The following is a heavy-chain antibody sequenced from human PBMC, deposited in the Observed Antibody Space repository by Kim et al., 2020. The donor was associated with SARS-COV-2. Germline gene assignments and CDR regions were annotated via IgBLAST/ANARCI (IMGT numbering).Heavy chain of an antibody. D-gene: IGHD3-10*01. CDR3: ASGSEGSEDWFEP. Sequence: AVSVKGRFTMSRERAWSALYLQMNSLRAENTAVYYCASGSEGSEDWFEPWGQGTLVTVSS. J-gene: IGHJ5*02. V-gene: IGHV3-48*03.